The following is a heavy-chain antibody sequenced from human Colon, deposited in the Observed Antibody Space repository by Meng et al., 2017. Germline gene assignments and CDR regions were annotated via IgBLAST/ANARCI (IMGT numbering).Heavy chain of an antibody. D-gene: IGHD3-3*01. CDR3: ARVRNLHHDY. Sequence: EVQQVEDGGGGVQSGGSRRLTCAASGFTFSSYWMHWGRQAPGKGLVWVSSINSDGSSTSYADSVKGRFTISRDNAKNTLYLQMNSLRAEDTAVYYCARVRNLHHDYWGQGTLVTVSS. CDR2: INSDGSST. V-gene: IGHV3-74*01. CDR1: GFTFSSYW. J-gene: IGHJ4*02.